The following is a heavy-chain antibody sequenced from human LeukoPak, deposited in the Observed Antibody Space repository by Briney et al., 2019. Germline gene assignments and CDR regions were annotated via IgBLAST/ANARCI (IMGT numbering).Heavy chain of an antibody. Sequence: PGGSLRLSCVASGLDFSKYNMNWVRQVPGKGLEWVSCIHESSGDVYYADSVKGRFTISRDNARNSLSLQMSSLRAEDTAVYYCTRGLHYPPQYFDPWGQGALVTVSS. CDR1: GLDFSKYN. CDR3: TRGLHYPPQYFDP. V-gene: IGHV3-48*01. J-gene: IGHJ5*02. CDR2: IHESSGDV. D-gene: IGHD2-21*02.